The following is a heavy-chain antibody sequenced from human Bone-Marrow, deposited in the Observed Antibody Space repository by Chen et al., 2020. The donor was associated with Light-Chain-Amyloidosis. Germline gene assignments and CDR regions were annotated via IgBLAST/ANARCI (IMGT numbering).Heavy chain of an antibody. D-gene: IGHD3-10*01. CDR1: GFPFTRYA. Sequence: EVQLLESGGDLVQPGGSLRLSCAVSGFPFTRYAMSWVPQAPRKGLEWGSGVSGGAGSTSYADSVKGRFTISRDTSKNTLYLQMHSLRPEDTAVYYCAKDLAVDGSGSYSGGYWGQGTLVTVSS. V-gene: IGHV3-23*01. CDR3: AKDLAVDGSGSYSGGY. CDR2: VSGGAGST. J-gene: IGHJ4*02.